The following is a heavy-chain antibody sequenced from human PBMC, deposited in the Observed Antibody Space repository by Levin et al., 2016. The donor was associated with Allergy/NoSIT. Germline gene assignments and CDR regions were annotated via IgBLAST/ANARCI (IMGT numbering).Heavy chain of an antibody. J-gene: IGHJ4*02. V-gene: IGHV3-7*01. CDR1: GFTFSSYW. CDR3: ARVGSGYSYGFDRFYFDY. Sequence: GESLKISCAASGFTFSSYWMSWVRQAPGKGLEWVANIKQDGSEKYYVDSVKGRFTISRDNAKNSLYLQMNSLRAEDTAVYYCARVGSGYSYGFDRFYFDYWGQGTLVTVSS. CDR2: IKQDGSEK. D-gene: IGHD5-18*01.